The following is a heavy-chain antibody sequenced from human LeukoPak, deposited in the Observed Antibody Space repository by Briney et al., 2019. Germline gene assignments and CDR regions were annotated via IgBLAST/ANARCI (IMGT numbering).Heavy chain of an antibody. J-gene: IGHJ5*02. D-gene: IGHD5-24*01. CDR1: GFTFSSYS. CDR3: AREEIRSWFDP. CDR2: ISSSSSTI. Sequence: GGSLRLSCAASGFTFSSYSMTWVRQAPGKGLEWVSYISSSSSTIYYADSVKGRFTISRDNAKNSLYLQMNSLRAEDTAVYYCAREEIRSWFDPWGQGTLVTVSS. V-gene: IGHV3-48*04.